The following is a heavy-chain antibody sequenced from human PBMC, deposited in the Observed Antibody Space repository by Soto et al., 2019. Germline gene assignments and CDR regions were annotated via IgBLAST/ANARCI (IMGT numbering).Heavy chain of an antibody. CDR2: INHSGST. CDR1: AGSISSSDW. Sequence: SETLSLTCAVSAGSISSSDWWSWVRQVPGEGLEWIGEINHSGSTNYNPSLKSRVTISLDKSQNQFSLKLTSVTAADTAVYYYSRGGCRSAAYVGMDLWGQGTTVTVSS. D-gene: IGHD6-25*01. J-gene: IGHJ6*02. CDR3: SRGGCRSAAYVGMDL. V-gene: IGHV4-4*02.